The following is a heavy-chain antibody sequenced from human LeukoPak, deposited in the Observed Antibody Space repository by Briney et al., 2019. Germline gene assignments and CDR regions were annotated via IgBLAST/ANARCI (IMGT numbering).Heavy chain of an antibody. D-gene: IGHD5/OR15-5a*01. CDR1: GYTFTSYG. Sequence: ASVKVSCKXSGYTFTSYGISWARQAPGQGLEWMGWINPNNGVTNYAQNFQGRVTMTRDTSISTLYMDLSRLRSDDTAVYFCARGGVYTDSWGQGTLVTVSS. J-gene: IGHJ4*02. V-gene: IGHV1-2*02. CDR3: ARGGVYTDS. CDR2: INPNNGVT.